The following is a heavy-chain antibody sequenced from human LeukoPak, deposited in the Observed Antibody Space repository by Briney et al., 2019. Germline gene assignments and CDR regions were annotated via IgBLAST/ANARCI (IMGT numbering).Heavy chain of an antibody. CDR2: ISSSSSTI. CDR1: GFTFSTYS. J-gene: IGHJ6*02. V-gene: IGHV3-48*01. Sequence: GGSLRLSCAASGFTFSTYSMNWVRKAPGKGLEWISYISSSSSTIYYADSVRGRFTISRDNAKNSLSLQMNSLRAEDTALYYCARDFRASYYYGLDVWGQGTTVTVSS. CDR3: ARDFRASYYYGLDV.